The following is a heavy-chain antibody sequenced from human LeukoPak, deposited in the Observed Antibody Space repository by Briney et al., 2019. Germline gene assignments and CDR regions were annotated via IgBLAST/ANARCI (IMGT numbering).Heavy chain of an antibody. CDR3: ARGYNYGSVVYYYGLDV. CDR1: GFTFSRYW. D-gene: IGHD5-18*01. CDR2: IKYDGSED. Sequence: GGSLRLSCAASGFTFSRYWMSWMRQAPGKGLEWVANIKYDGSEDYYVDSVKGRFTISRDNAKNTLYLQLNSLRVEDTAVYYCARGYNYGSVVYYYGLDVWGLGSTVTVSS. V-gene: IGHV3-7*01. J-gene: IGHJ6*02.